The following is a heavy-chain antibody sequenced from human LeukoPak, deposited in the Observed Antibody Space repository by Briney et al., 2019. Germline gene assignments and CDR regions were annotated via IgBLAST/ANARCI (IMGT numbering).Heavy chain of an antibody. V-gene: IGHV4-59*08. Sequence: KPSETLSLTCTVSGGSISNYYWSWVRQPPGKGLEWIGYIYYSGSTTYNPSLKSRVTISVDTSKNQFSLKLSSVTAADTAVYYCARRTYFDLWGRGTLDTVSS. CDR1: GGSISNYY. J-gene: IGHJ2*01. CDR2: IYYSGST. CDR3: ARRTYFDL.